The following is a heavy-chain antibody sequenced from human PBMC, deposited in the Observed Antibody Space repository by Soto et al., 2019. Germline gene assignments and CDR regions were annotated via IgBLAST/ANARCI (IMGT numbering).Heavy chain of an antibody. CDR1: GGSISSSSYY. D-gene: IGHD3-10*01. V-gene: IGHV4-39*01. CDR2: IYYSGST. CDR3: ARLYGSGSYYPTYFDY. Sequence: ETLSLTCTVSGGSISSSSYYWGWIRQPPGKGLEWIGSIYYSGSTYYNPSLKSRVTISVDTSKNQFSLKLSSVTAADTAVYYCARLYGSGSYYPTYFDYWGQGTLVTVSS. J-gene: IGHJ4*02.